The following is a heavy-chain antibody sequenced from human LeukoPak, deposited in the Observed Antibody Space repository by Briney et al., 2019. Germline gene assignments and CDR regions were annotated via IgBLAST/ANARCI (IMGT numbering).Heavy chain of an antibody. CDR2: INSDGSST. V-gene: IGHV3-74*01. CDR3: ARGGYFDWDWFDP. J-gene: IGHJ5*02. Sequence: PGGSLRLSCAASGFTFSSYWMHWVRQAPGKGVVWVSRINSDGSSTSYADSVKGRFTISRDNAKNTLYLQMNSLRAEDTAVYYCARGGYFDWDWFDPWGQGTLVTVSS. D-gene: IGHD3-9*01. CDR1: GFTFSSYW.